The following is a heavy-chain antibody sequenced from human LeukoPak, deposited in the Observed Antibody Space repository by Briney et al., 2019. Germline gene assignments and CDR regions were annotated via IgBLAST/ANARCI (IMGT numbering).Heavy chain of an antibody. Sequence: PGGSLRLSCAASGPTFSSYDMPWDGQNTGQGLESPSAIRTAGDTYYPGSVKGRFTISRENDKNSLYLQMNSLRAGDTAVYYCARGAWNYYGSGSYYNFDYWGQGTLVTVSS. J-gene: IGHJ4*02. CDR3: ARGAWNYYGSGSYYNFDY. CDR1: GPTFSSYD. D-gene: IGHD3-10*01. CDR2: IRTAGDT. V-gene: IGHV3-13*04.